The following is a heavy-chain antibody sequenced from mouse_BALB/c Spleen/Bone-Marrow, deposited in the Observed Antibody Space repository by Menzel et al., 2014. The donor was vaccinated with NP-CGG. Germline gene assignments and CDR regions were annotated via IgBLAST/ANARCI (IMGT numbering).Heavy chain of an antibody. D-gene: IGHD1-1*01. Sequence: VQLVESGAELARPGASVKMPCQASGYTFTRYTMHWEKKRPGQGLEWIGYIIPNSGYSNYNQKFKDKATLTADKSSSTAYMQLSSLTSEDSAVYYCTIRYYAMDYWGQGTSVTVSS. CDR1: GYTFTRYT. V-gene: IGHV1-4*01. J-gene: IGHJ4*01. CDR3: TIRYYAMDY. CDR2: IIPNSGYS.